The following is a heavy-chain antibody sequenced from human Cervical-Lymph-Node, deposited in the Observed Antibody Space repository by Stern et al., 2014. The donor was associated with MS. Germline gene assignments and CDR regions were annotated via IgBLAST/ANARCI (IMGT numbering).Heavy chain of an antibody. D-gene: IGHD3-16*01. CDR3: AKADDYAAGIDA. Sequence: VQLVQSGGGMVQPGRSLRLSCEASGFKFDDFAMHWVRQAPGKGLEWVSGRGWNSEGRGYADSVQGRFTISRDNAKSSLYLQMNSLTAEDTALYYCAKADDYAAGIDAWGQGTLVVVSS. CDR2: RGWNSEGR. J-gene: IGHJ5*02. V-gene: IGHV3-9*01. CDR1: GFKFDDFA.